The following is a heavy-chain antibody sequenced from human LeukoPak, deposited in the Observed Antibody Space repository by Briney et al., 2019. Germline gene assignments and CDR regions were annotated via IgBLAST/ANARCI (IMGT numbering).Heavy chain of an antibody. Sequence: GRSLRLSCAASGFTFSIYGMHWVRQAPGKGLEWVGIIWYDGSNKYYGDSVKGRFIISRDNSKTTLYLQMNSLRAEDTAVYYCARIGCTGGSCRPYYYYGMDVWGQGTTVTVSS. CDR1: GFTFSIYG. J-gene: IGHJ6*02. V-gene: IGHV3-33*01. D-gene: IGHD2-15*01. CDR2: IWYDGSNK. CDR3: ARIGCTGGSCRPYYYYGMDV.